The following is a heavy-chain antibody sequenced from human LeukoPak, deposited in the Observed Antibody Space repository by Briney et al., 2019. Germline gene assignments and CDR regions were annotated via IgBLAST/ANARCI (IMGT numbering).Heavy chain of an antibody. CDR2: ITSSGGDT. D-gene: IGHD2-15*01. J-gene: IGHJ4*02. Sequence: ETLSLTCTVSGGSISSYYWSWVRQAPGKGLEWVSAITSSGGDTFHADCVRGRFTIPRDNSKNTLYLQMNSLRAEDTAVYYCAKGSANARPYYFDYWGQGTLVTVSS. CDR3: AKGSANARPYYFDY. CDR1: GGSISSYY. V-gene: IGHV3-23*01.